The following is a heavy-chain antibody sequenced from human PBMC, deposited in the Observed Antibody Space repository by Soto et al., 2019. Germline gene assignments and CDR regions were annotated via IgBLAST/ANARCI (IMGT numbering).Heavy chain of an antibody. CDR1: GGSISSSNW. V-gene: IGHV4-4*02. J-gene: IGHJ4*02. CDR3: AREGKAAHLNTEFDY. D-gene: IGHD2-15*01. Sequence: QVQLQESGPGLVKPSGTLSLTCAVSGGSISSSNWWSWVRQPPGKGLEWIGEIYHSGSTNYNPSLTSRSTISVDKSKTPFSLQLSSVTAADTAVYYCAREGKAAHLNTEFDYWGQGTLVTVSS. CDR2: IYHSGST.